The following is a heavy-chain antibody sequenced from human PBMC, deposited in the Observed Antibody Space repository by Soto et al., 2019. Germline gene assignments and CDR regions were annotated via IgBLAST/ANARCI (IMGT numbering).Heavy chain of an antibody. Sequence: GWSLRLSCAASGFIFSRYAMTWVRQAPGKGLEWVSSITGGGDSTYYADSVRGRFTISRDVSAKTLYLQMNSLRAEDTALYYCAKNSDIYGRYFFDYWGQGSPVTVSS. V-gene: IGHV3-23*01. D-gene: IGHD5-18*01. CDR1: GFIFSRYA. CDR2: ITGGGDST. J-gene: IGHJ4*02. CDR3: AKNSDIYGRYFFDY.